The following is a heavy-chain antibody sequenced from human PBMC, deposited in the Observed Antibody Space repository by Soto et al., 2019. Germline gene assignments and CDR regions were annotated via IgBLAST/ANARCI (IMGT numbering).Heavy chain of an antibody. Sequence: PGVSLRLSCAASGFTFSSYSMNWVRQAPGKGLEWVSSISSSSSYIYYADSVKGRFTISRDNSKNTVPLQMNSLRDEDSAASYCATTRPYWGQGTLVTVSS. CDR2: ISSSSSYI. CDR3: ATTRPY. J-gene: IGHJ4*02. CDR1: GFTFSSYS. V-gene: IGHV3-21*01.